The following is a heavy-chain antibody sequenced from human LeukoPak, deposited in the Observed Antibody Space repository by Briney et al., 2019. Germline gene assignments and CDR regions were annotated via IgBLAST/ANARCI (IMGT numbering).Heavy chain of an antibody. D-gene: IGHD6-25*01. CDR1: GGSISSYY. Sequence: SETLSLTCTVSGGSISSYYWSWIRQPAGKGLEWIGRIYTSGSTNYNPSLKSRVTMSVDTSKNQFSLKLSSVTAADTAVYYCARGRDIAAPVWFDPWGQGTLVTVSS. J-gene: IGHJ5*02. V-gene: IGHV4-4*07. CDR3: ARGRDIAAPVWFDP. CDR2: IYTSGST.